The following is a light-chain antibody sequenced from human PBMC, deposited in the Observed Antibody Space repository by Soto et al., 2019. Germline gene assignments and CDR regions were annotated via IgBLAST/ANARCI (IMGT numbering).Light chain of an antibody. J-gene: IGKJ3*01. Sequence: EIVLTQSPGTLSLSPGERATLSCRASQSVRNNYLAWYQQRPGQSPRLLMYGTSSRATGVPDRFSGSGSGTEVSLTISRLEPEDFAIYYCQQYGSFPPCTFGPGTKVDIK. CDR3: QQYGSFPPCT. CDR2: GTS. V-gene: IGKV3-20*01. CDR1: QSVRNNY.